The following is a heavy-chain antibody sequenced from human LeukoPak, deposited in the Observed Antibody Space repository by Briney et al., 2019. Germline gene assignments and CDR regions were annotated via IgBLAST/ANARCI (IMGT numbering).Heavy chain of an antibody. D-gene: IGHD3-22*01. CDR3: AKAEPYYYDSSGLSGY. J-gene: IGHJ4*02. Sequence: PGGSLRLSCAASGFNFTYYSMHWVRQAPGKGLAWVASISKDGGNTNYVDSVKGRFTISRDNSKNTLYLQMNSLRAEDTAVYYCAKAEPYYYDSSGLSGYWGQGTLVTVSS. CDR2: ISKDGGNT. V-gene: IGHV3-30*04. CDR1: GFNFTYYS.